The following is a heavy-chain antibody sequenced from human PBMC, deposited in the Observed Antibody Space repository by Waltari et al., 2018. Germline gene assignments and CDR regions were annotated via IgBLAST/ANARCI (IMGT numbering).Heavy chain of an antibody. J-gene: IGHJ4*02. V-gene: IGHV3-48*03. CDR3: ARDRAPGGTYYL. CDR2: MSGGSETT. D-gene: IGHD3-10*01. Sequence: EEQLVESGGGLVKPGGSLRLSCAASGFIFSSYEMNWVRQGPGGGLEWISYMSGGSETTFYADAVKGRFTISRDNAKNTLFLQMNSLTDEDTATYYCARDRAPGGTYYLWGQGTLVNVSS. CDR1: GFIFSSYE.